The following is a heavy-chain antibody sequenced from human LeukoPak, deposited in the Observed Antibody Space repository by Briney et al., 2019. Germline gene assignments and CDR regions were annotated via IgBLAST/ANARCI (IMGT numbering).Heavy chain of an antibody. D-gene: IGHD3-3*01. V-gene: IGHV1-46*01. Sequence: ASVKVSCKASGYTFTSYYMYWVRQAPGQGLEWMGIINPSGGSTSYAQKFQGRVTMTRDTSTSTVYMELSSLRSEDTAVYYCARGPRRITIFGVVINDAFDIWGQGTMVTVSS. J-gene: IGHJ3*02. CDR2: INPSGGST. CDR1: GYTFTSYY. CDR3: ARGPRRITIFGVVINDAFDI.